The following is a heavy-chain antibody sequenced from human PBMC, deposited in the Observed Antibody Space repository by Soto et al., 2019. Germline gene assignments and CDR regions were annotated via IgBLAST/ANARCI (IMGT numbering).Heavy chain of an antibody. D-gene: IGHD1-1*01. CDR2: INWNGDSI. Sequence: EVHLVESGGGVVRPGGSLRLSCATSGFTFDDSGMSWVRQAPGKGLEWVSGINWNGDSIGYADSVTGRFTISRDNAKNSLYLQMNSLRVEDTALSYCATTYDHRCNWSAKPVGVWGQGTTVTVSS. V-gene: IGHV3-20*04. CDR3: ATTYDHRCNWSAKPVGV. J-gene: IGHJ6*02. CDR1: GFTFDDSG.